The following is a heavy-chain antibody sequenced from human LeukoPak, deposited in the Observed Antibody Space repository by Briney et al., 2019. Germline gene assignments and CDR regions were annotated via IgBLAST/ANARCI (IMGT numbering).Heavy chain of an antibody. CDR1: GGSISDYY. Sequence: PSETLSLTCTASGGSISDYYWSWIRQPPGKGLERIGYINYSGNTNYNPSLKSRVTISVDTSKNQFSLRLTSVTAADTAVFYCAREGRQDYVYFDYWGQGSLVTVSS. D-gene: IGHD4-17*01. J-gene: IGHJ4*02. V-gene: IGHV4-59*01. CDR2: INYSGNT. CDR3: AREGRQDYVYFDY.